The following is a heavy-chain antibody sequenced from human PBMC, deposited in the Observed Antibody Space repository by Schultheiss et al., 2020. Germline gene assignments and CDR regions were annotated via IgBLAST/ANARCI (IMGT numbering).Heavy chain of an antibody. J-gene: IGHJ1*01. V-gene: IGHV4-34*01. CDR3: AGWGTGPKYCSGGSCYSYFQH. CDR1: GGSFSGYY. Sequence: SETLSLTCAVYGGSFSGYYWSWIRQPPGKGLEWIGSIYYSGSTNYNPSLKSRVTISVDTSKNQFSLKLSSVTAADTAVYYCAGWGTGPKYCSGGSCYSYFQHWGQGTLVNVSS. D-gene: IGHD2-15*01. CDR2: IYYSGST.